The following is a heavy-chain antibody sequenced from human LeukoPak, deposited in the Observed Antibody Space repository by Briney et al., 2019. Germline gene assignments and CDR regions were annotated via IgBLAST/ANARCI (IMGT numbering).Heavy chain of an antibody. CDR1: GFTFSSYW. CDR2: ILSYGRST. CDR3: ARTGIAVAGLDY. Sequence: GGSLRLSCAASGFTFSSYWMHWVRHAPGKGLVWVSRILSYGRSTSYADSVKGRFIICRDNTKNTLYLQMNSLRAEDTAVYYCARTGIAVAGLDYGGQGTLVTVS. V-gene: IGHV3-74*01. J-gene: IGHJ4*02. D-gene: IGHD6-19*01.